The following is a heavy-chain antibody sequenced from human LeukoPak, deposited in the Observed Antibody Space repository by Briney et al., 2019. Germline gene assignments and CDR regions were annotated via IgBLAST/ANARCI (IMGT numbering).Heavy chain of an antibody. CDR1: GYTFTSYD. CDR3: ARARRQLWRSFDP. J-gene: IGHJ5*02. V-gene: IGHV1-8*03. D-gene: IGHD5-18*01. CDR2: MNPNSGNT. Sequence: GASVKVSCKASGYTFTSYDIHWVRQAPGQGLEWMGWMNPNSGNTGYAQKFQGRVTITRNTSISTAYMELSSLRSEDTAVYYCARARRQLWRSFDPWGQGTLVTVSS.